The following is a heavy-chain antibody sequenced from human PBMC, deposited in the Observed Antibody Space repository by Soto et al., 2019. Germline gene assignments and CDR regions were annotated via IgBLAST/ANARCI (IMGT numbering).Heavy chain of an antibody. V-gene: IGHV4-59*01. CDR1: GGSISSYY. CDR2: IYYSGST. J-gene: IGHJ3*02. Sequence: PSETLSLTCTVSGGSISSYYWSWIRQPPGKGLEWIGYIYYSGSTNYNPSLKSRVTISVDTSKNQFSLKLSSVTAADTAVYYCARTLIRAAISAFDIWGQGTMVTVSS. D-gene: IGHD2-2*02. CDR3: ARTLIRAAISAFDI.